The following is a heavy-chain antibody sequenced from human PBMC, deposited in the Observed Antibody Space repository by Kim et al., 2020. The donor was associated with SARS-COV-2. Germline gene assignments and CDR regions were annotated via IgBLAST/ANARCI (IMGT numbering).Heavy chain of an antibody. D-gene: IGHD5-12*01. V-gene: IGHV3-30*18. Sequence: GGSLRLSCAVSGFTLSNYGMHWVRQAPGKGLEWVAVISDDGSDEYYTESVKGRFTISKDDSKKTVYLQMNSLRSDDTAVYYCAKEGGGYDEGFGHWGQGTLVTVSS. CDR1: GFTLSNYG. CDR3: AKEGGGYDEGFGH. CDR2: ISDDGSDE. J-gene: IGHJ5*02.